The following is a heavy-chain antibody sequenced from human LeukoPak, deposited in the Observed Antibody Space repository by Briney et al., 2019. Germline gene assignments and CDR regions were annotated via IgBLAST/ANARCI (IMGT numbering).Heavy chain of an antibody. CDR3: ARVTGYTIEDYFDY. CDR1: GDSISSTNYY. V-gene: IGHV4-39*07. J-gene: IGHJ4*02. Sequence: SETLSLTCTVSGDSISSTNYYWGWIRQPPGKGLEWIGSIYYSGSTYYNPSLESRVTISVDTSKNQFSLKLRSVTAADTAVYYCARVTGYTIEDYFDYWGQGTLVTVSS. CDR2: IYYSGST. D-gene: IGHD3-9*01.